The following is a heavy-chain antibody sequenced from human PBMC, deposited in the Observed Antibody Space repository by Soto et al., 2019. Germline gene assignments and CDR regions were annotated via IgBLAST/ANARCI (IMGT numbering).Heavy chain of an antibody. CDR2: INESGST. D-gene: IGHD1-1*01. CDR1: GQSFSGHS. CDR3: ARGSGIVALPGELEDVKYDY. Sequence: QVQLQQWGAGLVKPSETLSLSCAVYGQSFSGHSWAWIRQPPGKGLEWIGEINESGSTYYNPSLKSQVTISTDTSKNQFSVKLSSVSAADTAAYFCARGSGIVALPGELEDVKYDYWGQGTLVNVSS. J-gene: IGHJ4*02. V-gene: IGHV4-34*01.